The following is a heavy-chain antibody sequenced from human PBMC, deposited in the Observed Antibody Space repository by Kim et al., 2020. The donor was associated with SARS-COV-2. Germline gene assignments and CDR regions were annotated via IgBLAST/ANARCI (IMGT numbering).Heavy chain of an antibody. D-gene: IGHD3-10*01. Sequence: SETLSLTCAVSGGSISSSNWWSWVRQPPGKGLEWIGEIYHSGSTNYNPSLKSRVTISVDKSKNQFSLKLSSVTAADTAVYYCASSGAIYGSGAGVDYWGQGTLVTVSS. CDR1: GGSISSSNW. J-gene: IGHJ4*02. CDR2: IYHSGST. CDR3: ASSGAIYGSGAGVDY. V-gene: IGHV4-4*02.